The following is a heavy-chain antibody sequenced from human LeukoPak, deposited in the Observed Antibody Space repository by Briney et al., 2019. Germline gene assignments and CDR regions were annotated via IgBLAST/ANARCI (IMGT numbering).Heavy chain of an antibody. CDR1: GGSISSYY. Sequence: SETLSLTCTVSGGSISSYYWSWIRQPAGKGLEWIGRIYTSGSTNYNPSLKSRVTMSVDTSKNQFSLKLSSVTAADTAVYYCAREYCSSTSCYPKGWGQGTLVTVSS. CDR3: AREYCSSTSCYPKG. CDR2: IYTSGST. D-gene: IGHD2-2*01. J-gene: IGHJ4*02. V-gene: IGHV4-4*07.